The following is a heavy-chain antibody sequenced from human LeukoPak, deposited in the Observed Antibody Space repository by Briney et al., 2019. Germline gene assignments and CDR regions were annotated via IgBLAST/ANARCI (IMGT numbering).Heavy chain of an antibody. V-gene: IGHV3-21*01. CDR3: ARGVVVVAATYGWFDP. CDR1: GFTFSSYS. Sequence: GGSLRLSCAASGFTFSSYSMNWVRQAPGKGLEWVSSISSSSSYIYYADSVKGRFTISGDNAKNSLYLQMNSLRAEDTAVYYCARGVVVVAATYGWFDPWGQGTLVTVSS. D-gene: IGHD2-15*01. J-gene: IGHJ5*02. CDR2: ISSSSSYI.